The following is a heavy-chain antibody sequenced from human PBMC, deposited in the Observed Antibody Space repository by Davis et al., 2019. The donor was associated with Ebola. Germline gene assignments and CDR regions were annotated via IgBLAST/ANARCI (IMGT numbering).Heavy chain of an antibody. D-gene: IGHD5-18*01. CDR3: ARGWLRGGMDV. Sequence: PSETLSLTCAISGDSVSTAGWNWIRQSPSRGLEWLGRTYYSSKWYHDYAVSLKSRITINPDTSKNQFSLQLNSVTPEDTALYYCARGWLRGGMDVWGEGTTVTVSS. J-gene: IGHJ6*04. CDR1: GDSVSTAG. CDR2: TYYSSKWYH. V-gene: IGHV6-1*01.